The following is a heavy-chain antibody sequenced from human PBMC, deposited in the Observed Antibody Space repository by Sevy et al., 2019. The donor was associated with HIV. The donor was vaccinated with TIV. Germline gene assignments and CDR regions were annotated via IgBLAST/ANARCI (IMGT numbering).Heavy chain of an antibody. J-gene: IGHJ6*02. CDR2: ISYDGSNK. CDR1: GFTFSSYP. CDR3: ARDLYSGYADYYYYGMDV. D-gene: IGHD5-12*01. V-gene: IGHV3-30*04. Sequence: GGSLRLSCAASGFTFSSYPMHWVRQAPGKGLEWVAVISYDGSNKYYADSVKGRLTISRDTFKSTVYLEMDSLRGDDTAVYYCARDLYSGYADYYYYGMDVWGQGTTVTVSS.